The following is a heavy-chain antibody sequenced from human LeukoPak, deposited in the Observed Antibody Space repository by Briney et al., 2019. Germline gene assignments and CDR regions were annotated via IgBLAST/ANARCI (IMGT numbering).Heavy chain of an antibody. Sequence: SETLSLTCTVSGYSISSGYYWGWIRQPPGKGLEWIGSIYHSGSTYYNPSLKSRVTISVDTSKNQFSLKLSSVTAADTAVYYCARDSSWGSGIYRFDYWGQGTLVTVST. CDR2: IYHSGST. D-gene: IGHD3-10*01. V-gene: IGHV4-38-2*02. CDR1: GYSISSGYY. J-gene: IGHJ4*02. CDR3: ARDSSWGSGIYRFDY.